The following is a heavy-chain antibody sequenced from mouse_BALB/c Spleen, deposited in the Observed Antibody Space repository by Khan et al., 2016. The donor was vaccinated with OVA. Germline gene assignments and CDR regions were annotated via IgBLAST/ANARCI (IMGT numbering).Heavy chain of an antibody. J-gene: IGHJ2*01. CDR2: ISCYKGAT. CDR1: GYSFTGYY. D-gene: IGHD4-1*01. V-gene: IGHV1S34*01. CDR3: ARPQLTGRGYYFAY. Sequence: LVKTGASVKISCKASGYSFTGYYMHWVKQSHGKSLEWIGYISCYKGATSYNQKFKGKATFTVDTSSSTAYMQFNSLTSEDSAVYYCARPQLTGRGYYFAYWGQGTTLTVSS.